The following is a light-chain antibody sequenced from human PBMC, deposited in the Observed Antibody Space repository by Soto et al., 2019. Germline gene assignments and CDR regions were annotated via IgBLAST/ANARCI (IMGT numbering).Light chain of an antibody. Sequence: QSALTQPASVSGSPGQSVTISCTGITSDVSAYNSVSWCQLNPGKAPKLIIYEVTYRPSGVSSRFSGSKSGDMASLTISGLRAEDEADYYCSSYTSSSTLVFGGGTKLTVL. CDR3: SSYTSSSTLV. J-gene: IGLJ2*01. CDR2: EVT. V-gene: IGLV2-14*01. CDR1: TSDVSAYNS.